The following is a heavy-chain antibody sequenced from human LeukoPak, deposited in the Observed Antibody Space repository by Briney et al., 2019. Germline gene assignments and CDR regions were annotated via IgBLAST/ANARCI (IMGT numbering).Heavy chain of an antibody. V-gene: IGHV4-59*08. CDR2: VYYTGRT. CDR3: ARHMSVSYDAFDL. D-gene: IGHD3-10*01. J-gene: IGHJ3*01. Sequence: TSETLSLTCSVSDGSTTGYYWSWIRQPPGKGLEWIAYVYYTGRTLYNPSLESRVTISVDTSKTQFSLTVTSVTAADTAVYYCARHMSVSYDAFDLWGRGTTVTVSS. CDR1: DGSTTGYY.